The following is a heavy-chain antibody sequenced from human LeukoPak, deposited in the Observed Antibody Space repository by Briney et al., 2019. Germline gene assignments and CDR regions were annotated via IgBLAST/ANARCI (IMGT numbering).Heavy chain of an antibody. D-gene: IGHD4-17*01. CDR2: IYTSGST. J-gene: IGHJ4*02. V-gene: IGHV4-61*02. Sequence: SETLSLTSTVSGGSISSGSYYWSWIRQPAGKGLEWIGRIYTSGSTNYNPSLKSRVTISVDTSKNQFSLKLSSVTAADTAVYYCARGEEETTVYIYWGQGTLVTASS. CDR1: GGSISSGSYY. CDR3: ARGEEETTVYIY.